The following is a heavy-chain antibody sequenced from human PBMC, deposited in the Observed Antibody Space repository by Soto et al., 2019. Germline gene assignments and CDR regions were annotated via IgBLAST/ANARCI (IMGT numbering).Heavy chain of an antibody. CDR1: GFTFTS. CDR2: ISYDGNNK. D-gene: IGHD2-15*01. J-gene: IGHJ6*02. CDR3: TKDGVAGYGMDV. V-gene: IGHV3-30*18. Sequence: QVQLVESGGGVVQPGRSLTLSCAVSGFTFTSMHWVRQAPGKGLEWVAIISYDGNNKYYLDYVKGRFTISRDNSKNTHYQPMDSLRAGDPAVYNCTKDGVAGYGMDVWGQGPTVAVSS.